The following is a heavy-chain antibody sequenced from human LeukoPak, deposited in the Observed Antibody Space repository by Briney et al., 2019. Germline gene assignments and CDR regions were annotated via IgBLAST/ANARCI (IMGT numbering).Heavy chain of an antibody. J-gene: IGHJ4*02. CDR3: AKDPTTTYNYESSGDFDY. CDR1: GXXFNIYP. V-gene: IGHV3-23*01. Sequence: GGXXRLSCXXSGXXFNIYPMXWVRQAPGKGLEWVSAITGSGGSTYYADSVKGRFTISRDNSKNTLYLQMNSLRAGDTAVYYCAKDPTTTYNYESSGDFDYWGQGTLVTVSS. D-gene: IGHD3-22*01. CDR2: ITGSGGST.